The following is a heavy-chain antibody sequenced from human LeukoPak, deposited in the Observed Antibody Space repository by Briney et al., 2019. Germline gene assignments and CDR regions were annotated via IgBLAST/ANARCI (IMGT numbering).Heavy chain of an antibody. J-gene: IGHJ4*02. Sequence: PSETLSLTCTVSGGSISSYYWSWIRQPPGKGLEWIGYIYYSGSTNYNPSLKSRVTISVDTSKNQFSLKLSSVTAADTAVYYCASSYYDSSGFVFDYWGQGTLVTVSS. CDR3: ASSYYDSSGFVFDY. V-gene: IGHV4-59*01. D-gene: IGHD3-22*01. CDR2: IYYSGST. CDR1: GGSISSYY.